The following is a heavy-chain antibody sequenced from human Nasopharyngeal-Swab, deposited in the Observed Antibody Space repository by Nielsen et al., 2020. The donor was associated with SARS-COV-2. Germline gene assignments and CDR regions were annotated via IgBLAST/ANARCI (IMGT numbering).Heavy chain of an antibody. D-gene: IGHD1-14*01. V-gene: IGHV3-23*01. CDR2: ISGSGGST. CDR3: AKGRSNRDAFDI. J-gene: IGHJ3*02. CDR1: GFTFDDYA. Sequence: GESLKISCAASGFTFDDYAMSWVRQAPGKGLEWVSAISGSGGSTYYADSVKGRFTISRDNSKNTLYLQMNSLRAEDTAVYCCAKGRSNRDAFDIWGQGTMVTVSS.